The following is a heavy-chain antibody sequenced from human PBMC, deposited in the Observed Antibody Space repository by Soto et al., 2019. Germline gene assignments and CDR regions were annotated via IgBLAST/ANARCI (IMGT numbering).Heavy chain of an antibody. CDR1: GGTFSTYA. CDR2: IIPIFGTA. D-gene: IGHD6-19*01. J-gene: IGHJ2*01. Sequence: QVQLVQSGAAVQKPGSSVKVSCKASGGTFSTYAISWVRQAPGQGLEWMGGIIPIFGTANYAQKFQGRVTITADESTSTAYMELSSLRSEDTAVYYCAQTLGLAVAGPGRFDLWGRGTLVTVSS. CDR3: AQTLGLAVAGPGRFDL. V-gene: IGHV1-69*12.